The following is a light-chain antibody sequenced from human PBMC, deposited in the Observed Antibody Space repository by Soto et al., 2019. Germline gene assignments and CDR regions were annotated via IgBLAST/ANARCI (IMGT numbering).Light chain of an antibody. Sequence: DILMTQSPSSLSASVGDRVTITCRASQRISTYLNWYQQKPGKAPNLLIWDASTLQSGVPSRFSGSQSGTDFTRKIPGLQVEDSATYYNHQTSAPPRPFG. V-gene: IGKV1-39*01. J-gene: IGKJ5*01. CDR3: HQTSAPPRP. CDR2: DAS. CDR1: QRISTY.